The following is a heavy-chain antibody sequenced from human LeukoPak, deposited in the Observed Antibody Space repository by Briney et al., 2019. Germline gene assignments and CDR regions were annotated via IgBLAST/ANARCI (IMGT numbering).Heavy chain of an antibody. CDR3: ARTTYYDSSGYYAPGAFDI. D-gene: IGHD3-22*01. V-gene: IGHV1-18*01. Sequence: RRASVKVSCKASGYTFTSYGISWVRQAPGQGLEWMGWISAYNGNTNYAQKLQGRVTMTTDTSTSTAYMELRSLRSDDTAVYYCARTTYYDSSGYYAPGAFDIWGQGTMVTVSS. CDR1: GYTFTSYG. CDR2: ISAYNGNT. J-gene: IGHJ3*02.